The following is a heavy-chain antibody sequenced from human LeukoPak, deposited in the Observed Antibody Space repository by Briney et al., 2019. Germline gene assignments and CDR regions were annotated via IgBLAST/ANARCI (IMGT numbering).Heavy chain of an antibody. D-gene: IGHD2-15*01. J-gene: IGHJ5*02. CDR2: ISSSTYI. Sequence: PGGSLRLSCAASGFTFSSYRMNWVRQAPGKGPEWVSSISSSTYISYADSVKGRFTISRDNAKNSLYLQMNSLRAEDTAVYYCARANGYCSGDTCYGWFDPWGQGTLVTVSS. CDR1: GFTFSSYR. CDR3: ARANGYCSGDTCYGWFDP. V-gene: IGHV3-21*01.